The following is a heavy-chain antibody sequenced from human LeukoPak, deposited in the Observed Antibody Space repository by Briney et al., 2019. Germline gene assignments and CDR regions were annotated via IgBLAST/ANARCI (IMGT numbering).Heavy chain of an antibody. D-gene: IGHD6-6*01. V-gene: IGHV4-4*02. CDR2: IYHSGST. CDR1: GGSISSNKW. CDR3: ARVDPDSSSTLEVFDY. Sequence: SETLSLTCAVSGGSISSNKWWSWVRQPPGKGLEWIGEIYHSGSTNYNPSLKSRVTISVDTSKNQFSLKLSSVTAADTAVYYCARVDPDSSSTLEVFDYWGQGTLVTVSS. J-gene: IGHJ4*02.